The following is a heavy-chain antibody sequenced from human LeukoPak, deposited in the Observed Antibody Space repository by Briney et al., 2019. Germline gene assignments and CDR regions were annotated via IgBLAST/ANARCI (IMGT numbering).Heavy chain of an antibody. CDR1: SGSFSGY. CDR2: INHSGST. D-gene: IGHD3-3*01. CDR3: ARDHYDFAGFGRLGWFDP. J-gene: IGHJ5*02. Sequence: SETLSLTCAVYSGSFSGYWSWIRQPPGKGLEWIGEINHSGSTKYNPSLKSRVTISVDTSKNQFSLKLSSVTAADTAVYYCARDHYDFAGFGRLGWFDPWGQGTLVTVSS. V-gene: IGHV4-34*09.